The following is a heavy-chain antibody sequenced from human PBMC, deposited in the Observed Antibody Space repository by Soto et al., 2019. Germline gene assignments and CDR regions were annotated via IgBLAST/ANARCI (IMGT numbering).Heavy chain of an antibody. J-gene: IGHJ4*02. V-gene: IGHV3-72*01. Sequence: GGSLRLSCAASGFTFSDHYMDWVRQAPGKGLEWVGRTRNKANSYTTEYAASVKGKFTMSRDDSKNSLYPQMNSLKTEDTAVYYCARDAYDSSGFFDYWGQGTLVTVSS. CDR2: TRNKANSYTT. CDR3: ARDAYDSSGFFDY. CDR1: GFTFSDHY. D-gene: IGHD3-22*01.